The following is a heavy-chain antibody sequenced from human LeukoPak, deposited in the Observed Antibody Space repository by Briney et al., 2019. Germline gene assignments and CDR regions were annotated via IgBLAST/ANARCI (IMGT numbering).Heavy chain of an antibody. J-gene: IGHJ4*02. D-gene: IGHD6-13*01. CDR2: IYCSGST. Sequence: PSQTLSLTCAVSGGSISSGGYSWSWIRQPPGKGLEWIGYIYCSGSTYYNPSLKSRVTISVDKSKNQFSLKLSSVTAADTAVYYCARALIAAAGISFDYWGQGTLVTVSS. CDR1: GGSISSGGYS. V-gene: IGHV4-30-4*07. CDR3: ARALIAAAGISFDY.